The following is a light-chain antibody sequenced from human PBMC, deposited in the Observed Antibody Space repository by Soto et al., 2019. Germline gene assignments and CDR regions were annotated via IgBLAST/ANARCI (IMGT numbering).Light chain of an antibody. Sequence: EMVMTQSPATLSESPGERATLSCRASQSVSSNLAWYQQKPGQAPRLLIYGTSSRATGTTDRFSGSGSGTDFTLTISRLEPEDFAVYYCQQYGSPPWTFGQGTKVDI. CDR1: QSVSSN. CDR2: GTS. J-gene: IGKJ1*01. CDR3: QQYGSPPWT. V-gene: IGKV3-20*01.